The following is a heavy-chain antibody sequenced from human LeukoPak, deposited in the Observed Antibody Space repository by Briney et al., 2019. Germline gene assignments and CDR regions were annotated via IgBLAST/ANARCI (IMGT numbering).Heavy chain of an antibody. D-gene: IGHD1-26*01. J-gene: IGHJ4*02. CDR1: GGSISSSSYY. Sequence: SETLSLTCTVSGGSISSSSYYWGWIRQPPGKGLEWIGSIYYSGSTYYNPSLKSRVTISVDTSKNQFSLKLSSVTAADTAVYYWARLEVVGANYYFDYWGQGTLVTVSS. CDR3: ARLEVVGANYYFDY. V-gene: IGHV4-39*01. CDR2: IYYSGST.